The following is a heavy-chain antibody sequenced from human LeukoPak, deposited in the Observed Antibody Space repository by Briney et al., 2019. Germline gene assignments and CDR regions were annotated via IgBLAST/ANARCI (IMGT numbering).Heavy chain of an antibody. D-gene: IGHD2-15*01. V-gene: IGHV3-23*01. Sequence: GGSLRLSCAASGFTFSSYAMSWVRQAPGKGLEWVSAISGSGGSTYYADSVKGRFTISRDNSKNTLYLQMSSLRAEDTAVYYCVKDGPGYCSGGSCYDALFDYWGQGTLVTVSS. CDR2: ISGSGGST. CDR3: VKDGPGYCSGGSCYDALFDY. J-gene: IGHJ4*02. CDR1: GFTFSSYA.